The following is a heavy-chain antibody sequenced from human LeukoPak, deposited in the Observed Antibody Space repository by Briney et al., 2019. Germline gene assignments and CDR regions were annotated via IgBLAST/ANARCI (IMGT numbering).Heavy chain of an antibody. CDR1: GGSISSYY. CDR2: IYYSGST. J-gene: IGHJ4*02. Sequence: KPSETLSLTCTVSGGSISSYYWSWIRQPLGKGLEWIGYIYYSGSTNYNPSLKSRVTISVDTSKNQFSLKLSSVTAADTAVYYCARVRTLWFGELFDYWGQGTLVTVSS. D-gene: IGHD3-10*01. V-gene: IGHV4-59*01. CDR3: ARVRTLWFGELFDY.